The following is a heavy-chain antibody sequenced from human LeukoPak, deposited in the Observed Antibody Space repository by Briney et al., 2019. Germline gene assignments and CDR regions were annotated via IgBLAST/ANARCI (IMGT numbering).Heavy chain of an antibody. J-gene: IGHJ5*02. Sequence: GRSLRLSCAASGFTFDDYAMHWVWQAPGKGLEWVSGISWNSGSIGYADSVKGRFTISRDNAKNSLYLQMNSLRAEDTALYYCAKDISSSWHEGWFDPWGQGTLVTVSS. CDR1: GFTFDDYA. V-gene: IGHV3-9*01. CDR2: ISWNSGSI. D-gene: IGHD6-13*01. CDR3: AKDISSSWHEGWFDP.